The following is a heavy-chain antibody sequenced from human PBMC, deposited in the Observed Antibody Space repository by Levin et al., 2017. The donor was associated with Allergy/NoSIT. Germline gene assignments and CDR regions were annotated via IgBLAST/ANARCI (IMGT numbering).Heavy chain of an antibody. Sequence: ASETLSLTCTVSGGSISSSSYYWGWIRQPPGKGLEWIGSIYYSGSTYYNPSLKSRVTISVDTSKNQFSLKLSSVTAADTAVYYCARRMRYCTNGVCYLNFDYWGQGTLVTVSS. D-gene: IGHD2-8*01. CDR2: IYYSGST. CDR1: GGSISSSSYY. V-gene: IGHV4-39*01. J-gene: IGHJ4*02. CDR3: ARRMRYCTNGVCYLNFDY.